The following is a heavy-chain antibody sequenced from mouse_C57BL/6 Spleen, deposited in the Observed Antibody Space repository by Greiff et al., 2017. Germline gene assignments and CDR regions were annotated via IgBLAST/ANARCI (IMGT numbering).Heavy chain of an antibody. J-gene: IGHJ4*01. Sequence: EVKLVESGGGLVQPGGSLKLSCAASGFTFSDYYMSWVRQTPQTRLAWVAYLSNGGGSTYYPVTVQGRFTISRDNAKHTLYLQMSRLKSEDTAMYYCARWHYGSSYDYAMDYWGKGTSVTVSS. CDR2: LSNGGGST. CDR3: ARWHYGSSYDYAMDY. V-gene: IGHV5-12*01. D-gene: IGHD1-1*01. CDR1: GFTFSDYY.